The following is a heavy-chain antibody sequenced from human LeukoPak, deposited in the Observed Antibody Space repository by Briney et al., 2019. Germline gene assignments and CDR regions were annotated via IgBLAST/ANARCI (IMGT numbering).Heavy chain of an antibody. Sequence: GGSLRLSCAASGFTFSTYAMNWVRQAPGKGLEWVSTISGSGSSTYYADSVEGRFTISRDNSNNTLHLEMNSLRAEDTAIYYCAISRGGDYIYDAFDIWGQETVVTVSS. V-gene: IGHV3-23*01. D-gene: IGHD3-16*01. CDR2: ISGSGSST. CDR1: GFTFSTYA. J-gene: IGHJ3*02. CDR3: AISRGGDYIYDAFDI.